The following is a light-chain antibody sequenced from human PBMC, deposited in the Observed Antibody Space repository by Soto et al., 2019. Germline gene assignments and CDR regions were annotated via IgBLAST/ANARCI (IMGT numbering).Light chain of an antibody. CDR1: QDIRSY. CDR2: AAS. CDR3: QQSYRTPWT. V-gene: IGKV1-39*01. J-gene: IGKJ1*01. Sequence: DIQMTQSPSSLSASLGDRVTITCRASQDIRSYLIWYQYKSGQAPKLLIYAASMLASGVPSRFSGSESGTDFTLTISGLQHEDFATYYCQQSYRTPWTFGQGTTVEIK.